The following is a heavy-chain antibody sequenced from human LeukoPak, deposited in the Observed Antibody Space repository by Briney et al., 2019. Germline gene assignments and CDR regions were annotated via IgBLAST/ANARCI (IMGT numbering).Heavy chain of an antibody. D-gene: IGHD3-9*01. CDR3: ARDRDYDILTGYGFDAFDI. V-gene: IGHV3-21*01. Sequence: GGSLRLSCAASGFTFSSYSMNWVRQAPGKGLEWVSSISSSSSYIYYADSVKGRFTISRDNAKNSLYLQMNSLRAEDTAVYYCARDRDYDILTGYGFDAFDIWGQGTMVTVSS. CDR2: ISSSSSYI. J-gene: IGHJ3*02. CDR1: GFTFSSYS.